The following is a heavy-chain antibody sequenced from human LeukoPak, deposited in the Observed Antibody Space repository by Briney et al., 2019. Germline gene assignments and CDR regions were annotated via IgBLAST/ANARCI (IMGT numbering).Heavy chain of an antibody. D-gene: IGHD6-13*01. CDR1: ELTFPNSA. CDR2: IVVGSGNT. Sequence: SVKVSCKASELTFPNSAIQWVRQARGQRLEWIGWIVVGSGNTDYAQTLQNRVTITRDMSTSTAYMQLSRLSSEDTAVYYCATAGRSSSWDYWGQGTLVTVSS. J-gene: IGHJ4*02. V-gene: IGHV1-58*02. CDR3: ATAGRSSSWDY.